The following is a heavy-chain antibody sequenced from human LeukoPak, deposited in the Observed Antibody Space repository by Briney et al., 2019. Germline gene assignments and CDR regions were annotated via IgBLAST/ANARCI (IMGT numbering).Heavy chain of an antibody. V-gene: IGHV3-7*03. CDR3: AKGSLNYDILTGYHDY. CDR1: GFTFSSYW. D-gene: IGHD3-9*01. Sequence: GGSLRLSCAASGFTFSSYWMSWVRQAPGKGLEWVANIKQDGSEKYYVDSVKGRFTISRDNAKNSLYLQMNSLRAEDTALYYCAKGSLNYDILTGYHDYWGQGTLVTVSS. J-gene: IGHJ4*02. CDR2: IKQDGSEK.